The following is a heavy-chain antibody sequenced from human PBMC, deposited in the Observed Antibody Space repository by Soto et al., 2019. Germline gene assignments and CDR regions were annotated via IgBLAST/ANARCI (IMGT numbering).Heavy chain of an antibody. Sequence: SVKVSCKASGFTFTSSAVQWVRQARGQRLEWIGWIVVGSGNTNYAQKFQERVTITRDMSTSTAYMELSSLRSEDTAVYFCAAAVYRYFDRRCSFDPWGQGTLVTVSS. CDR1: GFTFTSSA. CDR2: IVVGSGNT. D-gene: IGHD3-9*01. V-gene: IGHV1-58*01. J-gene: IGHJ5*02. CDR3: AAAVYRYFDRRCSFDP.